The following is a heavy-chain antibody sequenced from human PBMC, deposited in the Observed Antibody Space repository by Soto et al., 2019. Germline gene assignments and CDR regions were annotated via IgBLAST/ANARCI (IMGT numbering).Heavy chain of an antibody. CDR2: IYYSGST. V-gene: IGHV4-39*01. J-gene: IGHJ4*02. D-gene: IGHD1-26*01. Sequence: QLQLQESGPGLVKPSETLSLTCTVSGGSISSSSYYWGWIRQSPGKGLEWIGNIYYSGSTYYNPSLKSRVTISVDTSKNQFSLKLSSVTAADTAVYYCASRGGSSPFDYWGQGTLVTVSS. CDR3: ASRGGSSPFDY. CDR1: GGSISSSSYY.